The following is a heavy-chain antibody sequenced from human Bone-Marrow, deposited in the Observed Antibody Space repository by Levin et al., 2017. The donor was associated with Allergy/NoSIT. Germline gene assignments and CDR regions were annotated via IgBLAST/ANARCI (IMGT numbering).Heavy chain of an antibody. CDR1: GFSVSNDY. CDR2: IYSGGGST. CDR3: ARYCSSASCYFDAYDI. D-gene: IGHD2-2*01. Sequence: GGSLRLSCAASGFSVSNDYMSWVRQAPGKGLEWVSVIYSGGGSTFYADSVKGRFTISRDNSKNTIYLQMDSLRVEDTAMYYCARYCSSASCYFDAYDIWGQGTRVTVSS. V-gene: IGHV3-53*01. J-gene: IGHJ3*02.